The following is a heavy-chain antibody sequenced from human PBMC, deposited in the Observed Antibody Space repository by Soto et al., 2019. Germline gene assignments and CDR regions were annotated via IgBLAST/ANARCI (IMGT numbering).Heavy chain of an antibody. J-gene: IGHJ3*02. CDR3: VRDSAYAFDM. Sequence: GVLIPSCAASGSSFSSEPLNFVRQAPGKGLEWVSNIRSDSSGKFYADSVKGRFTISRDNAKNSLYLQMDGLRNEDTAMYYCVRDSAYAFDMWGQGTMVTGSS. CDR2: IRSDSSGK. V-gene: IGHV3-48*02. CDR1: GSSFSSEP.